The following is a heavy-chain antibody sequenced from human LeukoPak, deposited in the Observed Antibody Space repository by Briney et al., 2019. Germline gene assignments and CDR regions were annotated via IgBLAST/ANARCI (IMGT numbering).Heavy chain of an antibody. CDR1: GGSFSGYY. Sequence: PSETLSLTCAVYGGSFSGYYWSWIRRPPGKGLEWIGEINHSGSTNYNPSLKSRVTISVDTSKNQFSLKLSSVTAADTAMYYCARESTTVAGTFDYWGQGTLVTVSS. V-gene: IGHV4-34*01. CDR3: ARESTTVAGTFDY. J-gene: IGHJ4*02. D-gene: IGHD6-19*01. CDR2: INHSGST.